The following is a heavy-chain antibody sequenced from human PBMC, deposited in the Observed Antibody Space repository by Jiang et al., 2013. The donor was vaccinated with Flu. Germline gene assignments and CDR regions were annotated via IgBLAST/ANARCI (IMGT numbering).Heavy chain of an antibody. CDR1: GFTFSSYA. J-gene: IGHJ3*02. D-gene: IGHD1-7*01. V-gene: IGHV3-30*04. CDR3: ARDKNWNYGFDI. CDR2: ISYDGSNK. Sequence: GGGVVQPGRSLRLSCAASGFTFSSYAMHWVRQAPGKGLEWVAVISYDGSNKYYADSVKGRFTISRDNSKNTLYLQMNSLRAEDTAVYYCARDKNWNYGFDIWGQGTMVTVSS.